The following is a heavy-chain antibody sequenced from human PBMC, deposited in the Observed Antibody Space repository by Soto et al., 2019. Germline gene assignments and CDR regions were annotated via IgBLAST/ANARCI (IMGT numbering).Heavy chain of an antibody. CDR3: ARDLYGDYVSGWFDP. CDR2: IYYSGST. D-gene: IGHD4-17*01. CDR1: GGSIISGDYY. V-gene: IGHV4-30-4*01. Sequence: PSETLSLTCTVSGGSIISGDYYWSWIRQPPGKGLEWIGYIYYSGSTYYNPSLKSRVTISVDTSKNQFSLKLSSVTAADTAVYYCARDLYGDYVSGWFDPWGQGTLVTVSS. J-gene: IGHJ5*02.